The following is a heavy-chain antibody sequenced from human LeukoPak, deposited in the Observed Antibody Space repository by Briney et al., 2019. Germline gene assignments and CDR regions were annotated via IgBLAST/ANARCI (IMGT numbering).Heavy chain of an antibody. D-gene: IGHD3-10*01. CDR2: IYSGGST. CDR3: ARDREGYYGSGSYVY. V-gene: IGHV3-66*02. CDR1: GFTVSSNY. Sequence: GGSLRLSCAASGFTVSSNYMSWVRQAPGKGLEWVSVIYSGGSTYYAASVKGRFTISRDNSKNTLYLQMNSLRAEDTAVYYCARDREGYYGSGSYVYWGQGTLVTVSS. J-gene: IGHJ4*02.